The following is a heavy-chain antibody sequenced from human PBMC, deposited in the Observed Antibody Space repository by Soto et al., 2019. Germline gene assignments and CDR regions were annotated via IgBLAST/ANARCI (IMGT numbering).Heavy chain of an antibody. D-gene: IGHD3-22*01. V-gene: IGHV4-4*02. Sequence: QVQLQESGPGLVKPSGTLSLTCAVSGDSISNNNWWSWVRQPPGKGLEWIGEVYHSGSTTYNPSLKRRVTLSVDKSKNQSSLKVPSVTAADTAVYYCARTNYYDASGTFDYWGQGTLVTVSS. CDR1: GDSISNNNW. CDR2: VYHSGST. J-gene: IGHJ4*02. CDR3: ARTNYYDASGTFDY.